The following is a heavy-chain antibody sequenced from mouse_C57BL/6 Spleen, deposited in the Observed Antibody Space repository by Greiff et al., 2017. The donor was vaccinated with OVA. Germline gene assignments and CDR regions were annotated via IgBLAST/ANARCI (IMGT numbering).Heavy chain of an antibody. J-gene: IGHJ4*01. D-gene: IGHD4-1*01. CDR2: IDPSDSET. V-gene: IGHV1-52*01. Sequence: QVQLKQPGAELVRPGSSVKLSCKASGYTFTSYWMHWVKQRPIQGLEWIGNIDPSDSETHYNQKFKDKATLTVDKSSSTAYMQLSSLTSEDSAVYYCARYALPGAMDYWGQGTSVTVSS. CDR3: ARYALPGAMDY. CDR1: GYTFTSYW.